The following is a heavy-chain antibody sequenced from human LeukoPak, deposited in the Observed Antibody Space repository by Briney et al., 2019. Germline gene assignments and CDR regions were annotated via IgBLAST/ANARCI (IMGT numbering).Heavy chain of an antibody. Sequence: PGGSLRLSCAASGFTFSSYAMSWVRQAPGKGLEWVSAISGSGGGTYYADSVKGRFTISRDNSKNTLYLQMNSLRAEDTAVYYCAKVPRGGYNWNDVGPLYYFDYWGQGTLVTVSS. D-gene: IGHD1-20*01. J-gene: IGHJ4*02. CDR1: GFTFSSYA. CDR3: AKVPRGGYNWNDVGPLYYFDY. CDR2: ISGSGGGT. V-gene: IGHV3-23*01.